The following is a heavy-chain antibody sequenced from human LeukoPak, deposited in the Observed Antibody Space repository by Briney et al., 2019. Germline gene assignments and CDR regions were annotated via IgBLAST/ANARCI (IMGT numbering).Heavy chain of an antibody. Sequence: KASETLSLTCAVYGGSFSGYYWSWIRQPPGKGLEWIGEINHSGSTNYNPSLKSRVTISVDTSKNQFSLKLSSVTAADTAVYYCARGRVVVTAIVYFQHWGQGTLVTVSS. CDR1: GGSFSGYY. D-gene: IGHD2-21*02. CDR3: ARGRVVVTAIVYFQH. V-gene: IGHV4-34*01. J-gene: IGHJ1*01. CDR2: INHSGST.